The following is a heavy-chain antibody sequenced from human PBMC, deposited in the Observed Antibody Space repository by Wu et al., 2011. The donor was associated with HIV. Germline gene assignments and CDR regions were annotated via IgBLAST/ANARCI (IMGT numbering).Heavy chain of an antibody. CDR1: GYTLTDYY. V-gene: IGHV1-46*01. CDR3: ATGDESGSHDAFDV. J-gene: IGHJ3*01. CDR2: INPYADSA. D-gene: IGHD3-10*01. Sequence: QVQLVQSGAEVKKPGASVKVSCKASGYTLTDYYMHWVRQAPGHGLEWVGLINPYADSAKYAQKFQGRVTMTRDTSTRTVYMELNSLRSDDTAMYYCATGDESGSHDAFDVWGQGTMVTVSS.